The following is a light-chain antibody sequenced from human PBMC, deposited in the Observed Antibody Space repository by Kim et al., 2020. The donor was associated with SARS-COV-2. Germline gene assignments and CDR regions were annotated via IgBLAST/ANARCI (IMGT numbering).Light chain of an antibody. CDR3: QQYGSSPPALT. V-gene: IGKV3-20*01. CDR2: GAS. CDR1: QSVSSSY. J-gene: IGKJ4*01. Sequence: EIVLTQSPGTLSLSPGERATLSCRASQSVSSSYLAWYQQKPGQAPRLLIYGASNRATGIPDRFSGSGSGTDFTLTISRLEPEDFAVYYCQQYGSSPPALTFGGGTKVDIK.